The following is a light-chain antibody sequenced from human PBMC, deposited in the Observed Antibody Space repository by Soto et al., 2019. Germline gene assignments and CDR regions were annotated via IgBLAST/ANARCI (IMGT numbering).Light chain of an antibody. CDR3: QQYYSTPIT. Sequence: DIVMTQSPDSLAVSLGERATINCKSSQSVLSSSNNKNYLAWYQQKQGQPPNLLIYWASTRESGVPDRFSGSGSGTDFTLTISSLQAEDVAVYYCQQYYSTPITFGQGTRLEIK. CDR1: QSVLSSSNNKNY. V-gene: IGKV4-1*01. CDR2: WAS. J-gene: IGKJ5*01.